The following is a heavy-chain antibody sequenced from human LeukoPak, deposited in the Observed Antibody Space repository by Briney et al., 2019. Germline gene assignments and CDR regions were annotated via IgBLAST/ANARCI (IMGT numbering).Heavy chain of an antibody. Sequence: PSQTLSLTCTVSGGSISSGGYSWSWIRQHPGKGLEWIGYIYYSGSTYYNPSLKSRVTISVDTSKNQFSLKLSSVTAADTAVYYCASSIAAAGPDAFDIWGQGTMVTVSS. CDR3: ASSIAAAGPDAFDI. CDR1: GGSISSGGYS. J-gene: IGHJ3*02. D-gene: IGHD6-13*01. V-gene: IGHV4-31*03. CDR2: IYYSGST.